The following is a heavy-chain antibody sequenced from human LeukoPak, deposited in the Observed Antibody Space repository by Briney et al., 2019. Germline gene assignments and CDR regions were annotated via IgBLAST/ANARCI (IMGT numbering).Heavy chain of an antibody. Sequence: GGSLRLSCAASGFTFSSYSMNWVRQAPGKGLEWVSSISSSSSYIYYADSVKGRFTISRDNAKNSLYLQMNSLRAEDTAVYYCARDASGWYVTGNYYMDVWGKGTTVTVSS. D-gene: IGHD6-19*01. V-gene: IGHV3-21*01. CDR1: GFTFSSYS. CDR2: ISSSSSYI. CDR3: ARDASGWYVTGNYYMDV. J-gene: IGHJ6*03.